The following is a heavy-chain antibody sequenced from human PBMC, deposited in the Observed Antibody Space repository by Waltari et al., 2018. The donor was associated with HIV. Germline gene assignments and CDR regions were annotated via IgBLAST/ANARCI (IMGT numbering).Heavy chain of an antibody. Sequence: QVRLEQSGAEMKKPGASVKVFCKASGYVFSAHLLHWVRQAPGLPPEWKGRTNLNKAETKIIDKRHGRLSMSRDLALATGFMELRGLTPDDTATYFCARGMWVDGIENGGFEFWGQGTTVIVS. V-gene: IGHV1-2*02. D-gene: IGHD1-26*01. CDR3: ARGMWVDGIENGGFEF. CDR1: GYVFSAHL. J-gene: IGHJ3*01. CDR2: TNLNKAET.